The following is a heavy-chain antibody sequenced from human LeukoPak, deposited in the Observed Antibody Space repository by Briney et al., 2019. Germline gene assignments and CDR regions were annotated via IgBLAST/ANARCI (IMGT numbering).Heavy chain of an antibody. D-gene: IGHD1-1*01. CDR2: IYYSGST. CDR3: ARASRHNLEAFDI. CDR1: VGTICCLH. Sequence: SETLSFKCSGSVGTICCLHCGRKRQPPGKGLSWIGYIYYSGSTNYNPSLKSRVTISVDTSKNQFSLKLSSVTAADTAVCYRARASRHNLEAFDIWGQGTMVTVSS. V-gene: IGHV4-59*01. J-gene: IGHJ3*02.